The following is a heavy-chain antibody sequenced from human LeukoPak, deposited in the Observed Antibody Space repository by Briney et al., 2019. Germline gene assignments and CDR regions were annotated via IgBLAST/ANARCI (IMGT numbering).Heavy chain of an antibody. CDR2: ISAYNGNT. Sequence: ASVKVSCKASGYTFTSYGISWVRQTPGQGLEWMGWISAYNGNTNYAQKLQGRVTMTTDTSTSTAYMELRSLRSDDTAVYYCARDERFTIFGVVTPDLYYYGMDVWGQGTTVTDSS. D-gene: IGHD3-3*01. V-gene: IGHV1-18*01. CDR1: GYTFTSYG. CDR3: ARDERFTIFGVVTPDLYYYGMDV. J-gene: IGHJ6*02.